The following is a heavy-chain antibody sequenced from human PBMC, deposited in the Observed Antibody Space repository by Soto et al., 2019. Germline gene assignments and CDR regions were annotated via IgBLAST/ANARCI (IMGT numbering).Heavy chain of an antibody. V-gene: IGHV1-69*02. CDR3: EYCSSTGCHGAFDP. CDR1: GGTFSSYT. Sequence: QVQLVQSGAEVKKPGSSVKVSCKASGGTFSSYTISWVRQAPGQGLEWMGRIIPILGIANYAQKFQGRVTXXAXKYXSTAYMELSRLGSEDTAVYYWEYCSSTGCHGAFDPWGQGTLVTVSS. D-gene: IGHD2-2*01. J-gene: IGHJ5*02. CDR2: IIPILGIA.